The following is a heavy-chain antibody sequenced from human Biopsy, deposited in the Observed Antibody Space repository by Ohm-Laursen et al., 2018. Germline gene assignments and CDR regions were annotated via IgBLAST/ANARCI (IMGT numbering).Heavy chain of an antibody. CDR2: IHHSGST. Sequence: SDTLSLTCTVSGVSITAYYWSWIRQPPGKGLECIGNIHHSGSTNYNPSLKSRLTISVDTSKNQFSLKLSSVTAADTAVYYCARDYDTSGYYYVSWGQGTLVTVSS. CDR3: ARDYDTSGYYYVS. D-gene: IGHD3-22*01. V-gene: IGHV4-4*09. J-gene: IGHJ5*02. CDR1: GVSITAYY.